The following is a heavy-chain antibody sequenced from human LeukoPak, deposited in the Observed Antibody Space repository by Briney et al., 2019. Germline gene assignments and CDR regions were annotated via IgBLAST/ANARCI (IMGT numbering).Heavy chain of an antibody. CDR1: GFTFSSYS. J-gene: IGHJ5*02. V-gene: IGHV3-21*01. D-gene: IGHD2-2*01. Sequence: GGSLRLSCAASGFTFSSYSMNWVRQAPGKGLEWVSSVTSNDYISYADSMKGRFTISRDNSKNTLYLQMNSLTAEDTALYDCAKGGCSSTTCYLANPWGQGTLVTVSS. CDR2: VTSNDYI. CDR3: AKGGCSSTTCYLANP.